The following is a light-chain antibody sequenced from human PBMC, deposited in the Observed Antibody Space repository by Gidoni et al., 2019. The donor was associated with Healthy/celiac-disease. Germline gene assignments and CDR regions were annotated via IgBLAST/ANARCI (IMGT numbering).Light chain of an antibody. V-gene: IGLV1-44*01. CDR2: SNN. CDR1: SPNIGSNT. J-gene: IGLJ2*01. CDR3: AAWDDSLNGHVV. Sequence: QSVLTQPPSASGTPGQRVTISCSGSSPNIGSNTVNWYQQLPGAAPKLLIYSNNQRPSWVPHRFSGSKSGTSASLAISGLQSEDEADYYCAAWDDSLNGHVVFGGGTKLTVL.